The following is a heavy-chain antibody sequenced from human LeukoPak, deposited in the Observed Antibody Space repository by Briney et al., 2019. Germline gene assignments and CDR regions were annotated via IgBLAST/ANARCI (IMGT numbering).Heavy chain of an antibody. V-gene: IGHV5-51*01. CDR3: ARLGIAAAGTSEFDY. Sequence: GESLKIPFKGFGYSFTSNWIGWVRRLPGKALEWLGIIYPGDSDTRYSPSFQGQVTISADKSISTAYLQWSSLKASDAAMYYCARLGIAAAGTSEFDYWGQGTLVTVSS. CDR1: GYSFTSNW. J-gene: IGHJ4*02. D-gene: IGHD6-13*01. CDR2: IYPGDSDT.